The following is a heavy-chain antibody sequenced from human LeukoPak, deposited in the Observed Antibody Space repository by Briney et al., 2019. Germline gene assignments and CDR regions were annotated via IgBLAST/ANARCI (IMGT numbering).Heavy chain of an antibody. CDR3: ARAQYSSSWDC. Sequence: SETLSLTCTVSGGSISSYYWSWIRQPPGKGLEWIGYIYYSGSTNYNPSLKSRVTISVDTSKNQFSLKLSSVTAADTAVYYCARAQYSSSWDCWGQGTLVTVSS. CDR1: GGSISSYY. D-gene: IGHD6-13*01. V-gene: IGHV4-59*01. CDR2: IYYSGST. J-gene: IGHJ4*02.